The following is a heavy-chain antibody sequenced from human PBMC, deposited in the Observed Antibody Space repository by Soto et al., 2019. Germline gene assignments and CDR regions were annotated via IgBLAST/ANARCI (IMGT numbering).Heavy chain of an antibody. J-gene: IGHJ4*02. CDR3: ARDSGTYYDLTDY. D-gene: IGHD1-26*01. CDR1: GASISSYY. V-gene: IGHV4-4*07. Sequence: QVQAQESGPGLVKPSETLSLTCTVSGASISSYYWSWIRQPAGKGLEWIGRVYTSGSTNYNPSLKSRVAMSVDASKNQFSLKLTSVTAADTAMYYCARDSGTYYDLTDYWGQGTLVTVSS. CDR2: VYTSGST.